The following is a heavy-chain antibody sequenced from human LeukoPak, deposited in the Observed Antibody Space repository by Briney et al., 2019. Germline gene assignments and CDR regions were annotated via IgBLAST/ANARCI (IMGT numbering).Heavy chain of an antibody. CDR2: IYSGGST. D-gene: IGHD3-10*01. CDR3: ARGYYGSGIPRDY. J-gene: IGHJ4*02. V-gene: IGHV3-53*01. Sequence: GGSLRLSCAASGFTVSSNYMSWVRQAPGKGLEWVSVIYSGGSTYYADSVKGRFTISRDNSKNTLYLQMNSLRAEDTAVYYCARGYYGSGIPRDYWGQGTLVTVSS. CDR1: GFTVSSNY.